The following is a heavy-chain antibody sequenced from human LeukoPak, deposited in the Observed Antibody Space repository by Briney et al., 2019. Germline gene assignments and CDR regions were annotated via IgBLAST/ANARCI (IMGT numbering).Heavy chain of an antibody. Sequence: GASVKVSCKASGYTFSSKGISWVRQAPGQGLEWMGWIGAYNGNTNYAQNSQGRVTMTTDTSTSTAYMELRTLRSDDTAVYYCAKDHRYEFESRGQGTLVTVSS. J-gene: IGHJ1*01. CDR1: GYTFSSKG. V-gene: IGHV1-18*01. D-gene: IGHD3/OR15-3a*01. CDR2: IGAYNGNT. CDR3: AKDHRYEFES.